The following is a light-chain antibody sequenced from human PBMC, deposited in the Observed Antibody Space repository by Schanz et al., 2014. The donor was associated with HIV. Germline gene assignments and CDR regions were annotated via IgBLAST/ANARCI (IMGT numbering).Light chain of an antibody. Sequence: EIVLTQSPGTLSLSPGERATLSCRASQSVSSSYLAWYQQKPGQAPRLLIYGASSRPTGIPDRFSGSASGTDFTLTISRLEPEDFAVYYCQQYGSSPRTFGQGTKVEIK. V-gene: IGKV3-20*01. CDR3: QQYGSSPRT. J-gene: IGKJ1*01. CDR1: QSVSSSY. CDR2: GAS.